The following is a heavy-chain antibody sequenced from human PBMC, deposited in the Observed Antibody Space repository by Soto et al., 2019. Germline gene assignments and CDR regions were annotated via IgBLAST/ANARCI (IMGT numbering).Heavy chain of an antibody. CDR2: IHYLGSA. V-gene: IGHV4-59*01. CDR1: AGSISGYF. D-gene: IGHD6-13*01. J-gene: IGHJ5*02. Sequence: SETLSLTCTVSAGSISGYFWGWMRQPPGKEPELIAYIHYLGSAYYNPSLRSRVTVSVATSRNQFSLQLSSVNAADTAVYYCVRVGRIAISDTWFAPWGQGTLVTVSS. CDR3: VRVGRIAISDTWFAP.